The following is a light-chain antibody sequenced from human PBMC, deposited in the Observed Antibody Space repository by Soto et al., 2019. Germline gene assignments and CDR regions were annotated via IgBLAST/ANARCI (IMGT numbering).Light chain of an antibody. V-gene: IGKV3-11*01. J-gene: IGKJ5*01. Sequence: HSLATLSLTPGERATLSCRASQSVNINLAWYQQKPGQAPRLLIYDASHRATGIPARFSGSGSGTDFTLTISSLEPEDFAVYYCQQRSKLPPDFGQGGLLEIK. CDR3: QQRSKLPPD. CDR2: DAS. CDR1: QSVNIN.